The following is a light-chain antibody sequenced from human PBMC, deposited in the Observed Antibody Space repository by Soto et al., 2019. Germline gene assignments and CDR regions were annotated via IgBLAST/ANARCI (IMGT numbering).Light chain of an antibody. J-gene: IGKJ1*01. CDR3: QHYNNWPPWT. Sequence: EIVLTQSPGTLSLSPGERATPSCRASQSVSSTYLIWYQQKPGQAPRLLIYDTSIRATGVPARFSGSRSGAEFTLTISSLQSEDFAIYYCQHYNNWPPWTFGQGTKVDIK. V-gene: IGKV3-15*01. CDR1: QSVSSTY. CDR2: DTS.